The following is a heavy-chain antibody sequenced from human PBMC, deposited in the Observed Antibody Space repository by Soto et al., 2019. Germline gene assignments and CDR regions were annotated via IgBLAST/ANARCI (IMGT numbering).Heavy chain of an antibody. Sequence: SETLSLTCTVSGGSISSSSYYWGWIRQPPGKGLEWIGSIYYSGSTYYNPSLKSRVTISVDTSKNQFSLKLSSVTAADTAVYYCARQSTRWFDPWGQGTLVTVSS. V-gene: IGHV4-39*01. J-gene: IGHJ5*02. CDR1: GGSISSSSYY. CDR3: ARQSTRWFDP. CDR2: IYYSGST.